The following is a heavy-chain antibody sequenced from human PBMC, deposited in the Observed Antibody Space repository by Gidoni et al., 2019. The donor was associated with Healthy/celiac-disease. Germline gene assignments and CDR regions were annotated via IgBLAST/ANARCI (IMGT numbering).Heavy chain of an antibody. J-gene: IGHJ2*01. CDR3: ARVLPGDNYYDSSGYYYAGYFDL. CDR2: IYHSGST. D-gene: IGHD3-22*01. CDR1: GGSISSGGYS. V-gene: IGHV4-30-2*01. Sequence: QPQLQESGSGLVKPSQTLSLTCPVSGGSISSGGYSGSWSRQPPGKGLEWIGYIYHSGSTHYNPSLKSRVTISVDRSKNQFSLKLSSVTAADTAVYYCARVLPGDNYYDSSGYYYAGYFDLWGRGTLVTVSS.